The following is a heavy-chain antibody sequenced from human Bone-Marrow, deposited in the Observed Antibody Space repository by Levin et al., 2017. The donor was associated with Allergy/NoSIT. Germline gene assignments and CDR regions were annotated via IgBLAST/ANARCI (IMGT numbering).Heavy chain of an antibody. CDR3: AREVQQLSRDSGSFDY. CDR2: VYSSGNT. J-gene: IGHJ4*02. V-gene: IGHV4-4*07. D-gene: IGHD6-13*01. Sequence: GSLRLSCSVSGGSITGYYWSWIRQAAGKGLEWIGRVYSSGNTNYNPSLISRVTMSVDTSKREFSLKVTSVTAADSAVYYCAREVQQLSRDSGSFDYWGQGALVTVSS. CDR1: GGSITGYY.